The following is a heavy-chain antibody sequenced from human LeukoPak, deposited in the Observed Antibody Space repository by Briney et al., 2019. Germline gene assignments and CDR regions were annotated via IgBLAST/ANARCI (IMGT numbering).Heavy chain of an antibody. CDR3: ASASGYGDYFDY. Sequence: SETLSLTCTVSGGSISSSSYYWGWIRQPPGTGLEWIGSIYYSGSTYYNPSLKSRVTISVDTSKNQFSLKLSSVTAADTAVYYCASASGYGDYFDYWGQGTLVTVSS. CDR2: IYYSGST. CDR1: GGSISSSSYY. J-gene: IGHJ4*02. V-gene: IGHV4-39*01. D-gene: IGHD4-17*01.